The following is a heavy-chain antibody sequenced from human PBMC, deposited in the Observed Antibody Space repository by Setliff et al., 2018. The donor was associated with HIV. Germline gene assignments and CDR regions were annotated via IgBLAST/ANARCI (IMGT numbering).Heavy chain of an antibody. J-gene: IGHJ6*04. V-gene: IGHV1-69*05. CDR1: GGTFSSYA. CDR3: ARDKEDSGSYYRVLGSYYGMDV. D-gene: IGHD1-26*01. Sequence: SVKVSCKASGGTFSSYASSWVRQAPGQGLEWMGGIIPIFGTANYAQKFQGRVTITTDESTSTAYMELSSLRSEDTAVYYCARDKEDSGSYYRVLGSYYGMDVWGKGTTVTVSS. CDR2: IIPIFGTA.